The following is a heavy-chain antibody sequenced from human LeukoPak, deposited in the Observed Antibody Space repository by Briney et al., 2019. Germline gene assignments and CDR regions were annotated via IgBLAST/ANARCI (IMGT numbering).Heavy chain of an antibody. J-gene: IGHJ4*02. V-gene: IGHV1-2*02. CDR2: INPDSGVT. CDR1: GYTFTGYY. Sequence: ASVKVSCKASGYTFTGYYIHWVRQAPGQGLEWMGWINPDSGVTNYAQKFQGRVTMTRDTSISTAYMELSRLTSDATAVYYCARFRSRSSWYIPPFDFWGQGTLVTVSS. D-gene: IGHD6-13*01. CDR3: ARFRSRSSWYIPPFDF.